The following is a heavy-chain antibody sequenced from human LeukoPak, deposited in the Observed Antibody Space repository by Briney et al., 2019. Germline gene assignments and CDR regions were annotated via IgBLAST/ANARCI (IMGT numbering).Heavy chain of an antibody. CDR3: ARTQWLEDAFDF. Sequence: ASVKVSCKASDDTFSNYGISWVRQAPGQGLEWMGRISTYNGNTHYAQKFQGRVTMTTDTSTNIAYLELRDLRSDDTAVYYCARTQWLEDAFDFWGQGTVVTASS. V-gene: IGHV1-18*01. J-gene: IGHJ3*01. D-gene: IGHD6-19*01. CDR2: ISTYNGNT. CDR1: DDTFSNYG.